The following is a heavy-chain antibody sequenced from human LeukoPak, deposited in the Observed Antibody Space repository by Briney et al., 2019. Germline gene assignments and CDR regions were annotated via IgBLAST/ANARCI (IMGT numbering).Heavy chain of an antibody. D-gene: IGHD3-10*01. J-gene: IGHJ4*02. CDR2: ISSSSSYI. CDR3: AKALGVRGVFDY. CDR1: GFTFSSYS. V-gene: IGHV3-21*04. Sequence: GGSLRLSCAASGFTFSSYSMNWVRQAPGKGLEWVSSISSSSSYIYYADSVKGRFTISRDNAKNSLYLQMNSLRAEDTAVYYCAKALGVRGVFDYWGQGTLVTVSS.